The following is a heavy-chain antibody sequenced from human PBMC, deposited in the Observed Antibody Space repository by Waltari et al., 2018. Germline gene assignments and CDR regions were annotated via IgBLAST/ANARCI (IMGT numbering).Heavy chain of an antibody. CDR1: GYNFTGYY. CDR3: AGGPDFWSGYYMVPFDY. D-gene: IGHD3-3*01. J-gene: IGHJ4*02. Sequence: QVQLVQSGAEVKKPGASVKVSCKASGYNFTGYYMNWVRQAPGQGLEWMGWINPKSGGANYTQTFQGRVTITKDTSISTAYMELNRLRSDDTAMYYCAGGPDFWSGYYMVPFDYWGQGTLVTVSS. V-gene: IGHV1-2*02. CDR2: INPKSGGA.